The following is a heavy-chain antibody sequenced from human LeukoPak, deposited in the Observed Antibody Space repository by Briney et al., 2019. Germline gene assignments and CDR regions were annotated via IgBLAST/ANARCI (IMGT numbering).Heavy chain of an antibody. D-gene: IGHD6-25*01. J-gene: IGHJ4*02. CDR1: GFTFSRYE. Sequence: PGGSLRLSCAASGFTFSRYELNWVRQAPGKGLEWVSYISSSAGTTYYADSVKGRFTISRDNAKNSLYLQMNSLRAEDTAVYYCATDRAGGYGGYYFDCWGQGTLVTVSS. V-gene: IGHV3-48*03. CDR2: ISSSAGTT. CDR3: ATDRAGGYGGYYFDC.